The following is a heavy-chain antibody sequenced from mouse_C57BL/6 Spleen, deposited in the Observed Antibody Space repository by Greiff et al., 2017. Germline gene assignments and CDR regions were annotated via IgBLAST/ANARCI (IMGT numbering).Heavy chain of an antibody. V-gene: IGHV3-6*01. CDR3: AKIYYGNWYFDV. J-gene: IGHJ1*03. CDR1: GYSITSGYY. Sequence: EVKLMESGPGLVKPSQSLSLTCSVTGYSITSGYYWNWIRQFPGNKLEWMGYISYDGSNNYHPSLKNRISITRDTSKNQFFLKLNSVTTEDTATYYCAKIYYGNWYFDVWGTGTTVTVSS. D-gene: IGHD2-1*01. CDR2: ISYDGSN.